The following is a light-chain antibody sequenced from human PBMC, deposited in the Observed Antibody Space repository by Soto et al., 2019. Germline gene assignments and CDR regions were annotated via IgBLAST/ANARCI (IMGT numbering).Light chain of an antibody. V-gene: IGKV1-5*03. Sequence: DIQMTQSPSTLSASVGDRVTITCRASQSISSWLAWYQQKPGKAPKLLIYKASSLESGVPSRFSGSGSGTEFTLTISSLQPDAFATYYCQQYNSYSQYTFGQGTKLEIK. J-gene: IGKJ2*01. CDR1: QSISSW. CDR2: KAS. CDR3: QQYNSYSQYT.